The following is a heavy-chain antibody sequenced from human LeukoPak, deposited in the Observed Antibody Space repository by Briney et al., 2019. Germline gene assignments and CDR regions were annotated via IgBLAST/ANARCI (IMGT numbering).Heavy chain of an antibody. CDR1: GYTFTSYG. CDR2: ISAYNGNT. D-gene: IGHD3-22*01. CDR3: ARASYYDSSGYDFDY. V-gene: IGHV1-18*01. Sequence: GASVKVSCKASGYTFTSYGISWVRQAPGQGLEWMGWISAYNGNTNYAQKLQGRVTMTTDTSTSTAYMELRSLRSDDTAVYYCARASYYDSSGYDFDYRGQGTLVTVSS. J-gene: IGHJ4*02.